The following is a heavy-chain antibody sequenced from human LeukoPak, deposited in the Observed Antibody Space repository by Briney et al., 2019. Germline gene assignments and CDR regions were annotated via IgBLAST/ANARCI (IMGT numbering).Heavy chain of an antibody. V-gene: IGHV4-34*01. J-gene: IGHJ4*02. CDR1: GGSFSGYY. CDR2: INHSGST. D-gene: IGHD2-2*01. Sequence: PSETLSLTCAVYGGSFSGYYWSWIRQPPGKGLEWIGEINHSGSTNYDPSLKSRVTISVDTSKNQFSLKLSSVTAADTAVYYCARFSCSSTSCYRFDYWGLGTLVTVSS. CDR3: ARFSCSSTSCYRFDY.